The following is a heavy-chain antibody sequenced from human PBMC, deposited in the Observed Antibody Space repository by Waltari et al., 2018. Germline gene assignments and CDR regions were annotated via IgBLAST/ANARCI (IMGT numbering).Heavy chain of an antibody. D-gene: IGHD2-2*01. V-gene: IGHV1-69*01. CDR1: GGTFSSYA. Sequence: QVQLVQSGAEVKKPGSSVKVSCKASGGTFSSYAISWLRQAPGQGLEWRGGIVHIFGTANYAQKFQGRVTITADESTSTAYMELSSLRSEDTAVYYCARDTGGDDIVVVPAAIRGYYGMDVWGQGTTVTVSS. CDR2: IVHIFGTA. J-gene: IGHJ6*02. CDR3: ARDTGGDDIVVVPAAIRGYYGMDV.